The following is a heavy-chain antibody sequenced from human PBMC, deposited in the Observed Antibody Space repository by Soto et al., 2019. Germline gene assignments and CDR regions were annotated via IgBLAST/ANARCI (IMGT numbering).Heavy chain of an antibody. CDR3: ARDGGYVGYYFDY. Sequence: EVQLVESGGGLVQPGGSLRLSCAASGFTFSSDSMNWVRQPPGKGLEWVSHISSSSSTIYYPDSGKCRFTISRDNDKNALYLQMNSLRAEDTAVYDCARDGGYVGYYFDYWGQGALVAVSS. V-gene: IGHV3-48*01. CDR1: GFTFSSDS. D-gene: IGHD5-12*01. J-gene: IGHJ4*02. CDR2: ISSSSSTI.